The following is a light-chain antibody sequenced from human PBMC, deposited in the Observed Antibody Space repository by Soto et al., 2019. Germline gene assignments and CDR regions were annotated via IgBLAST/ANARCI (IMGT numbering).Light chain of an antibody. CDR2: DVS. V-gene: IGLV2-11*01. J-gene: IGLJ1*01. CDR1: SSDIGNYNY. Sequence: QSALTQPRSVSGSPGQSVTISCTGTSSDIGNYNYVSWYQQYPGKAPKLIIYDVSKRPSGIPDRFFGFKFGNTASLTISGLQAEDEADYYCFSYAGDSVYVFGTGTKVTVL. CDR3: FSYAGDSVYV.